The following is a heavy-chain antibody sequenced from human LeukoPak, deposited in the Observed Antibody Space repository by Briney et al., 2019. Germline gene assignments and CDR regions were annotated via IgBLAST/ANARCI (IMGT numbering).Heavy chain of an antibody. CDR3: AKDKGYSVAVGMDV. D-gene: IGHD2-15*01. Sequence: GGSLRLSCAASGFTFDDYAMHWVRQAPGKGLEWASGISWNSGSIGYADSVKGRFTISRDNAKNSLYLQMNSLRAEDTALYYCAKDKGYSVAVGMDVWGQGTTVTVSS. CDR1: GFTFDDYA. CDR2: ISWNSGSI. V-gene: IGHV3-9*01. J-gene: IGHJ6*02.